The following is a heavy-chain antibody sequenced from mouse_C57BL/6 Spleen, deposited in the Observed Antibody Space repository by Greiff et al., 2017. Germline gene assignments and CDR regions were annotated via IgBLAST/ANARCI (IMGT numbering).Heavy chain of an antibody. D-gene: IGHD2-12*01. V-gene: IGHV1-82*01. CDR2: IYPGDGDT. J-gene: IGHJ4*01. CDR3: ARALYDPGAMDY. Sequence: VKLMESGPELVKPGASVKISCKASGYAFSSSWMNWVKQRPGKGLEWIGRIYPGDGDTNYNGKFKGKATLTADKSSSTAYMQLSSLTSEDSAVYFCARALYDPGAMDYWGQGTSVTVSS. CDR1: GYAFSSSW.